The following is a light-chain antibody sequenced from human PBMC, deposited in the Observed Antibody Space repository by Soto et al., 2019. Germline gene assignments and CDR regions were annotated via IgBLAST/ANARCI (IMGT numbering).Light chain of an antibody. CDR2: AAS. V-gene: IGKV1-39*01. CDR1: QDVTTY. Sequence: DIQMTQSPSSLSASVGDRVTITCRASQDVTTYLHWYQQKPGKAPKLLVSAASTLQSGVPSRFSGSGSGTDFTLTISSLQPEDFATYYCQQSYSIPHTFGGGTRVEIK. J-gene: IGKJ4*01. CDR3: QQSYSIPHT.